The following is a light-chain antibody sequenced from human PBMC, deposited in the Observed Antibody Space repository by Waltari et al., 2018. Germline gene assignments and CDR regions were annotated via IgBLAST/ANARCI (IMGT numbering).Light chain of an antibody. CDR3: QQFNNWPQT. CDR2: GAS. CDR1: QSVSRD. V-gene: IGKV3-15*01. Sequence: EVVMTQSPATLSVSPGERATPSCRASQSVSRDLAWYQQKPGQAPRLLIYGASTRITGVPARFTGSGSGAEFSLTISSLQSEDVAIYYCQQFNNWPQTFGGGTQVEIK. J-gene: IGKJ4*01.